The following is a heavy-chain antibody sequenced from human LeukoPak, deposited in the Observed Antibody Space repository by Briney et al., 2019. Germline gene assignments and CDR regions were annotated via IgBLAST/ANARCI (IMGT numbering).Heavy chain of an antibody. CDR1: GGSISSSSYY. CDR3: ARDNHSSGWYDAFDI. J-gene: IGHJ3*02. D-gene: IGHD6-19*01. V-gene: IGHV4-39*07. Sequence: LVKPSETLSLTCTVSGGSISSSSYYWGWIRQPPGKGLEWIGSIYYSGSTYYNPSLKSRVTISVDTSKNQFSLKLSPVTAADTAVYYCARDNHSSGWYDAFDIWGQGTMVTVSS. CDR2: IYYSGST.